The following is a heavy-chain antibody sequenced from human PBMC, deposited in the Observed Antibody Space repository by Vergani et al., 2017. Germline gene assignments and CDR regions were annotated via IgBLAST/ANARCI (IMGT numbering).Heavy chain of an antibody. D-gene: IGHD6-19*01. Sequence: QAQLQESGPGLVKPSETLSLICSVSGYSISSGYFWGWIRQSPGKGLEWLGTIDRTGRTHLSPSLKSRLTISVDTTKNQFSLRLTSATAADTAVYYCASDTHSGQRADRWGQGILVTVTS. J-gene: IGHJ5*02. CDR2: IDRTGRT. CDR3: ASDTHSGQRADR. CDR1: GYSISSGYF. V-gene: IGHV4-38-2*02.